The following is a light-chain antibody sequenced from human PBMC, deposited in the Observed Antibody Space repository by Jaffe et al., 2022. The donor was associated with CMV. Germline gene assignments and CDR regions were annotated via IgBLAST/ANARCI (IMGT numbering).Light chain of an antibody. CDR1: QGIRSD. CDR2: AAS. Sequence: AIQVTQSPSSLSASVGDRVTITCRASQGIRSDLAWYQQKPGKAPKLLIYAASTLQGGVPSRFSGSGSGTDFTLTISSLQPEDFATYFCVQDYNYPRTFGQGTKLEIK. J-gene: IGKJ2*01. V-gene: IGKV1-6*01. CDR3: VQDYNYPRT.